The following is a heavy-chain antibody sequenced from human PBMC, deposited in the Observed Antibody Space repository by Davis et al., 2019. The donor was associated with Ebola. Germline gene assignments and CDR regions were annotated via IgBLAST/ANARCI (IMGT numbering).Heavy chain of an antibody. J-gene: IGHJ4*02. CDR2: INNDGSRT. CDR3: TSTGSGWYVGEFDY. V-gene: IGHV3-74*01. Sequence: HTGGSLRLSCVASGFTFRSHWMHWVRQAPGKGLEWVSRINNDGSRTKYADSVKGRLTISRDNAKNSLYLQMNSLKTEDTAVYYCTSTGSGWYVGEFDYWGQGTLVTVSS. CDR1: GFTFRSHW. D-gene: IGHD6-19*01.